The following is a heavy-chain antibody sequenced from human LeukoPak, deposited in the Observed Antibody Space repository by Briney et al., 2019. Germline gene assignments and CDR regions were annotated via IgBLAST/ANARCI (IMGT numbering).Heavy chain of an antibody. D-gene: IGHD3-10*01. V-gene: IGHV1-8*01. CDR1: GYTFTSYD. CDR2: MNPNSGNT. Sequence: ASVKVSCKASGYTFTSYDINWVRQATGQGLEWMGWMNPNSGNTGYAQKFQGRVTMTRNTSISTAYMELSSLRSEDTAVYYCARDNHMVQGVIITSDYYYYMDVWGKGTTVTVSS. J-gene: IGHJ6*03. CDR3: ARDNHMVQGVIITSDYYYYMDV.